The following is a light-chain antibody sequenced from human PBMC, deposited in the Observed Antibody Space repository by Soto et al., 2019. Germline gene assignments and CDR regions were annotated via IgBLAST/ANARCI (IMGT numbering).Light chain of an antibody. CDR3: QQRSICPLT. CDR1: QTISTY. V-gene: IGKV3-11*01. CDR2: DAS. J-gene: IGKJ4*01. Sequence: EIGFTQAATTLTLTPGERATLSCMASQTISTYLAWYQQKPGQAPRLLIYDASYRATGIPARFSGSGSGTDFTLTISSLEPEDFAVYYCQQRSICPLTFGGVGKVDIK.